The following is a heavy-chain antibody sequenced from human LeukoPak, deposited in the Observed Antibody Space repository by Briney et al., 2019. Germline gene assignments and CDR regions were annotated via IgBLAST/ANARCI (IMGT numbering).Heavy chain of an antibody. V-gene: IGHV3-74*01. Sequence: PGGSLRLSCAASGFTFSKYWMLWVRQAPGKGLESVSRINTDGTVTTYADSVKGRFTVSRDNADNTMFLQMNSVRDEDTAVYYCSPKGWRAPPRDSWGQGTPVTVSS. CDR3: SPKGWRAPPRDS. CDR2: INTDGTVT. D-gene: IGHD1-14*01. CDR1: GFTFSKYW. J-gene: IGHJ4*02.